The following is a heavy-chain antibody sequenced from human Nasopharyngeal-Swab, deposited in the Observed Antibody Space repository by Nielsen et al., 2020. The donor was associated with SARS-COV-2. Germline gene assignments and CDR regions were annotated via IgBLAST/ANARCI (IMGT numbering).Heavy chain of an antibody. J-gene: IGHJ4*02. D-gene: IGHD1-1*01. CDR1: GFTFSDYY. V-gene: IGHV3-11*04. CDR3: ARDSPWQELDY. CDR2: ISSSGSTI. Sequence: GGPLRLSCAASGFTFSDYYMSWIRQAPGKGLEWVSYISSSGSTIYYADSVKGRFTISRDNTKNTLYLQMNSLRAEDTAVYYCARDSPWQELDYWGQGTLVTVSS.